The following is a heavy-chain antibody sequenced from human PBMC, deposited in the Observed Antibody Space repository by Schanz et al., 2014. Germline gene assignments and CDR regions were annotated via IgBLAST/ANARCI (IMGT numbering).Heavy chain of an antibody. Sequence: QVHLVQSGAEVKKPGSSVKVSCKASGGTFSSDTFSWVRQAPGQGLEWMGRIIPVLAIADYAQKFQGRVTITADTSTNTAYVELSSLTSEDTAVHYCARGRGFYDYWGQGTLVTVSA. V-gene: IGHV1-69*02. CDR2: IIPVLAIA. CDR3: ARGRGFYDY. CDR1: GGTFSSDT. J-gene: IGHJ4*02. D-gene: IGHD3-10*01.